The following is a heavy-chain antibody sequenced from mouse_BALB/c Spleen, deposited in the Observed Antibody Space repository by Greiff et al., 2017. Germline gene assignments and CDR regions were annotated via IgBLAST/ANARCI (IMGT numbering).Heavy chain of an antibody. CDR2: INPYNGAT. J-gene: IGHJ2*01. D-gene: IGHD1-1*01. V-gene: IGHV1-31*01. CDR3: ARTPAYGSSWFDY. Sequence: VQLKQSGPELVKPGASVKISCKASGYSFTGYYMHWVKQSHVKSLEWIGRINPYNGATSYNQNFKDKASLTVDKSSSTAYMELHSLTSEDSAVYYCARTPAYGSSWFDYWGQGTTLTVSS. CDR1: GYSFTGYY.